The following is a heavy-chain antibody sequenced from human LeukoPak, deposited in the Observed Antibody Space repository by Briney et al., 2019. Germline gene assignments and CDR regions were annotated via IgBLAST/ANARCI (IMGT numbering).Heavy chain of an antibody. D-gene: IGHD1-26*01. V-gene: IGHV4-34*01. CDR2: INHSGST. CDR3: ARHPYSGSYDY. CDR1: GGSFSGYY. J-gene: IGHJ4*02. Sequence: PSETLSLTCAVYGGSFSGYYWSWIRRPPGKGLEWIGEINHSGSTNYNPSLKSRVTISVDTSKKQFSLKLSSVTAADTAVYYCARHPYSGSYDYWGQGTLVTVSS.